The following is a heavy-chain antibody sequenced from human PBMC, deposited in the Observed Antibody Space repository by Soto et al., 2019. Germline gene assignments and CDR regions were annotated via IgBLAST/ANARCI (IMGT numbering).Heavy chain of an antibody. J-gene: IGHJ4*02. CDR3: ARAYHYAFDF. V-gene: IGHV3-48*01. CDR1: GFTFSAYS. Sequence: EVQLVESGGGLVQPGGSLRLSCAASGFTFSAYSMNWVRQAPGKGLEWISYIRTSPTTIHYADSVKGRFTISRDNAKNSLYLQMNSLRAEDTAIYYCARAYHYAFDFWGQGPLVTVSS. D-gene: IGHD2-2*01. CDR2: IRTSPTTI.